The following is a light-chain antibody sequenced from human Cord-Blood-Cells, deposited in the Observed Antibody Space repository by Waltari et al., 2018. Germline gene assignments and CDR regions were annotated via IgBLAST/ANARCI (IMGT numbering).Light chain of an antibody. CDR1: QSVSSSY. CDR2: GAS. V-gene: IGKV3-20*01. CDR3: QQYGSSPYT. Sequence: EIVLTQSPGTLSLSPGERATLSCRARQSVSSSYLAWNQQKPGQAPRLHIYGASSRATGIPDRFSGSGSGTDFTLTISRLEPENFAVYYCQQYGSSPYTFGQGTKLEIK. J-gene: IGKJ2*01.